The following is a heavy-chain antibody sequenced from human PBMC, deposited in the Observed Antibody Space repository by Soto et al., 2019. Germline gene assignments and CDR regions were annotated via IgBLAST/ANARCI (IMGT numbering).Heavy chain of an antibody. V-gene: IGHV2-5*01. CDR1: GFSFGVSGVG. J-gene: IGHJ4*02. CDR2: VFWNDDK. CDR3: ARGYTSDFEH. Sequence: QITLKESGPTLVKPTQPLTLTCTFSGFSFGVSGVGVGWIRQPPGRALEWLGLVFWNDDKRYSPSLESRLTLTKDTSNTQVVLTVTNLDPGDTGTYYFARGYTSDFEHWGQETLDTVSS.